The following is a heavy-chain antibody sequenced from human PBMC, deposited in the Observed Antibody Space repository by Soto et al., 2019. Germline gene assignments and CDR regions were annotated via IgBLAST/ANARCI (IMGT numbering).Heavy chain of an antibody. V-gene: IGHV3-53*01. Sequence: GGSLRLSCEASGFTVSSTYMGWVRQGPGKGLEWVAVVSIGGSTHYADSVRGRFTISRDNSKNTLSLQMNSLTAEDTAVYFCARRRGAGGHFDYWGQGALVTVSS. CDR2: VSIGGST. CDR3: ARRRGAGGHFDY. CDR1: GFTVSSTY. J-gene: IGHJ4*02. D-gene: IGHD2-15*01.